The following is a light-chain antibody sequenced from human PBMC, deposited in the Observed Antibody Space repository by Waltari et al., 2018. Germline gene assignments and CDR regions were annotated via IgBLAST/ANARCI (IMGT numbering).Light chain of an antibody. CDR2: FTD. CDR1: RSNIGRNS. CDR3: ASWDASLNGWV. Sequence: QSVLTQPPSASGTPGQRVTISCSGGRSNIGRNSANWFQQLPGTAPRLFIYFTDQRPSGVPGRFSGSKSGTSASLAISGLQSGDEADYYCASWDASLNGWVFGGGTKLTVL. V-gene: IGLV1-44*01. J-gene: IGLJ3*02.